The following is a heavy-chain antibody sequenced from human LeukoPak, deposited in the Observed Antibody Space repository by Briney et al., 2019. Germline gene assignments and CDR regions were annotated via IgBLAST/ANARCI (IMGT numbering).Heavy chain of an antibody. V-gene: IGHV3-30*02. CDR3: ARKTDSGGQGDY. CDR2: IRYDGSNK. CDR1: GFTFSSYG. D-gene: IGHD3-22*01. J-gene: IGHJ4*02. Sequence: GGSLRLSCAASGFTFSSYGMHWVRQAPGKGLEWVAFIRYDGSNKYYADSVRGRFTISRDNSKNTLYLQMNSLRAEDTAVYYCARKTDSGGQGDYWGPGTLVTVSS.